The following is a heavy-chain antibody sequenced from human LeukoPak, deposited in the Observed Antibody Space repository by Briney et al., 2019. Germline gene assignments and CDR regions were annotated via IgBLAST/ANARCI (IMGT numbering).Heavy chain of an antibody. CDR2: IKQDGSEK. D-gene: IGHD3-3*01. J-gene: IGHJ4*02. V-gene: IGHV3-7*01. CDR1: GFTFSSYW. CDR3: ARMYYDFWSGYRAGLDYFDY. Sequence: PGGSLRLSCAASGFTFSSYWMSWVRQAPGKGLEWVANIKQDGSEKYYVDSVEGRFTISRDNAENSLYLQMNSLRAEDTAVYYCARMYYDFWSGYRAGLDYFDYWGQGTLVTVSS.